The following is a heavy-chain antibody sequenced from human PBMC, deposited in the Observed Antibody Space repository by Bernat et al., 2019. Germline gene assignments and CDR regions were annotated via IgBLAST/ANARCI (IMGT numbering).Heavy chain of an antibody. V-gene: IGHV1-46*03. CDR3: ASEDYGSSGYYPHAGDY. J-gene: IGHJ4*02. D-gene: IGHD3-22*01. CDR1: GYTFTSYY. CDR2: INPSGGST. Sequence: QVQLVQSGAEVKKPGASVKVSCKASGYTFTSYYMHWVRQAPGQGLEWMGIINPSGGSTSYAQKFQGRVTMTRDTSTSTVYMELSSLRSEDTAVYYCASEDYGSSGYYPHAGDYWGQGTLVTVSS.